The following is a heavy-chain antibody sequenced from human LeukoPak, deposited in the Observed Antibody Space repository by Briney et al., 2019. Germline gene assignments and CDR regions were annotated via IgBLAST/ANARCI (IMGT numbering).Heavy chain of an antibody. Sequence: GGSLRLSCAASGFTFRGYSITWVRDAPGRRLEWVSGITGSGAATLYAHSVRGESTISRDNSKNTLYLQMNSLRAEDTAVYYCAKVPPHDDRGYSNPYWGQGTLVTVSS. J-gene: IGHJ4*02. V-gene: IGHV3-23*01. CDR1: GFTFRGYS. CDR3: AKVPPHDDRGYSNPY. CDR2: ITGSGAAT. D-gene: IGHD3-22*01.